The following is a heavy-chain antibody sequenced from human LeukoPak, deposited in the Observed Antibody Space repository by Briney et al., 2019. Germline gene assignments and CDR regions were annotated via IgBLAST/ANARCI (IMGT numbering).Heavy chain of an antibody. D-gene: IGHD6-13*01. V-gene: IGHV3-23*01. Sequence: PGGSLRLSCAASRFPFSRYGMNWVRQTPGKGLEWVSSISGTGDRTYHSDSVRGRFTISRDNSKNTLYLQMNSLRAEDTAVYYCAKEGNPSSSWGYYYYYYYMDVWGKGTTVTVSS. J-gene: IGHJ6*03. CDR2: ISGTGDRT. CDR1: RFPFSRYG. CDR3: AKEGNPSSSWGYYYYYYYMDV.